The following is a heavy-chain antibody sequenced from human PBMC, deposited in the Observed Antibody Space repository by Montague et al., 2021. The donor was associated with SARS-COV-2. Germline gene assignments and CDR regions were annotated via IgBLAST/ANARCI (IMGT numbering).Heavy chain of an antibody. D-gene: IGHD2-15*01. CDR3: ARSQHCGGGRCYSLSWFDP. Sequence: CAISGDSVSSNSAAWDWVRQSPSRGLEWLGRTCYRSQWYNDYAVSVGSRIAINPDTSKSHFSLQLDSVTPEDTAVYYCARSQHCGGGRCYSLSWFDPWGQGTLVIVSS. CDR2: TCYRSQWYN. J-gene: IGHJ5*02. V-gene: IGHV6-1*01. CDR1: GDSVSSNSAA.